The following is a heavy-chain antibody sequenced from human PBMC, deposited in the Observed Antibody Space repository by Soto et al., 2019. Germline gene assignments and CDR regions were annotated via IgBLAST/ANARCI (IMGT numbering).Heavy chain of an antibody. CDR3: SWAGLGEFVDY. CDR2: INHSGST. D-gene: IGHD3-10*01. J-gene: IGHJ4*02. CDR1: GGSFSGYY. Sequence: SETLSLTCAVSGGSFSGYYWSWIRQPPGKGLEWIGEINHSGSTNYNPSLKSRVTISVDTSKNQFSLKLSSVTAADTAVYYCSWAGLGEFVDYWGQGTLVTVSS. V-gene: IGHV4-34*01.